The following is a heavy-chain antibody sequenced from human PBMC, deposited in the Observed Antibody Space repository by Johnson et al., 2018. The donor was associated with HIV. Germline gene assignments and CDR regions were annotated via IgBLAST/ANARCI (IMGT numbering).Heavy chain of an antibody. CDR1: GFTFSSYA. CDR2: ISSNGGST. J-gene: IGHJ3*02. D-gene: IGHD4-17*01. Sequence: VQLVESGGGLVQPGGSLRLSCAASGFTFSSYAMHWVRQAPGKGLEYVSAISSNGGSTYYANSVKGRFTISRDNSKNTLYLQMGSLRAEDMAVYYCARAYSSTVTTPAAFDIWGQGTMVTVSS. V-gene: IGHV3-64*01. CDR3: ARAYSSTVTTPAAFDI.